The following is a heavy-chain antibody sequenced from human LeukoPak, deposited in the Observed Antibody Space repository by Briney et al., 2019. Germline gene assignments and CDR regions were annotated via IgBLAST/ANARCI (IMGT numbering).Heavy chain of an antibody. Sequence: PSETLSLTCSVSGASITTTNFWWTWIRQSPGRGLEWIGYIHDRGSDKYNPALESRATLSVDTSKNQFSLKPNSVTAADTAVYYCARYGLVEFRNAFQYWGQGILVSVSS. D-gene: IGHD6-6*01. J-gene: IGHJ1*01. CDR1: GASITTTNFW. CDR3: ARYGLVEFRNAFQY. V-gene: IGHV4-61*01. CDR2: IHDRGSD.